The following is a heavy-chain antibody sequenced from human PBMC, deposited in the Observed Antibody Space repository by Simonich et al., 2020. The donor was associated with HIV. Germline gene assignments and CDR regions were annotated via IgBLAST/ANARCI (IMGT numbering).Heavy chain of an antibody. V-gene: IGHV1-8*01. J-gene: IGHJ4*02. Sequence: GQGLEWMGWMNPNSGNTGYAQKFQGRVTMTRNTSISTAYMELNSLRSEDTAVYYSARGRSQLIIAVTFDFWGQGIPVTVSS. CDR3: ARGRSQLIIAVTFDF. D-gene: IGHD3-22*01. CDR2: MNPNSGNT.